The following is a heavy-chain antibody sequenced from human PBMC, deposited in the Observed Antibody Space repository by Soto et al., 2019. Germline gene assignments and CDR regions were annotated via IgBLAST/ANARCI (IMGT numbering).Heavy chain of an antibody. D-gene: IGHD5-12*01. CDR3: ARWLGYGPHFDY. Sequence: QVQLQESGPGLVKPSQTLSLTCTVSGGSISSGDYYWSWLRQPPGKGLEWIGYIFYSGSTYYNPSLKSRVTISVYTSKKQFSLKLSSVTAADTAVYYCARWLGYGPHFDYWGQGTLVTVSS. CDR2: IFYSGST. J-gene: IGHJ4*02. CDR1: GGSISSGDYY. V-gene: IGHV4-30-4*01.